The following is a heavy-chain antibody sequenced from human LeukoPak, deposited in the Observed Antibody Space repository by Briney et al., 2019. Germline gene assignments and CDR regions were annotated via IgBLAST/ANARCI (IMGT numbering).Heavy chain of an antibody. CDR3: ARARTDSSGWWFDP. D-gene: IGHD3-22*01. V-gene: IGHV3-74*01. CDR1: GFTFSNYW. J-gene: IGHJ5*02. Sequence: GGSLRLSCAASGFTFSNYWMHWVRQAPGKGLVWVSRINSDGTSTSYADSVKGRFTISRDNAKNPLYLQMNSLRAEDTAVYYCARARTDSSGWWFDPWGQGTLVTVSS. CDR2: INSDGTST.